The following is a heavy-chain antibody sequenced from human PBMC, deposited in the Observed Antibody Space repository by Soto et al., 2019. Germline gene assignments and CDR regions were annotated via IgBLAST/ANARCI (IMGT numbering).Heavy chain of an antibody. J-gene: IGHJ6*02. CDR2: ISYDGSNK. Sequence: QVQLVESGGGVVQPGRSLRLSCAASGFTFSSYGMHWVRQAPGKGLEWVAVISYDGSNKYYADSVKGRFTISRDNSKNTLYLQMNSLRAEDTAAYHCAKVGYSGSPRMDVWGQGTTVTVSS. CDR1: GFTFSSYG. CDR3: AKVGYSGSPRMDV. V-gene: IGHV3-30*18. D-gene: IGHD5-12*01.